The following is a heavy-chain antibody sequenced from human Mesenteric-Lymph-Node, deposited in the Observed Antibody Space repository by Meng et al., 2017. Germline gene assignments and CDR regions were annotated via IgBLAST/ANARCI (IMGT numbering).Heavy chain of an antibody. CDR1: GITFKDAW. CDR3: TPDPWGY. D-gene: IGHD3-16*01. Sequence: VQLVESGGGFVNPGALVRLSCAVSGITFKDAWMSWVRQAPGKGLEWVGRIKSNGDGGTTDYAAPVKGRFTISRDDSKNTLFLQMDSLKAEDTAVYYCTPDPWGYWGQGTLVTVSS. J-gene: IGHJ4*02. V-gene: IGHV3-15*01. CDR2: IKSNGDGGTT.